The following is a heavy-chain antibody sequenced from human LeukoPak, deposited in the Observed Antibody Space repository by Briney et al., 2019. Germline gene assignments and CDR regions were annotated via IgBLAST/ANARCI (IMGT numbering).Heavy chain of an antibody. J-gene: IGHJ4*02. CDR3: ARNVVGDCSSTSCYTDY. V-gene: IGHV1-18*01. CDR2: ISAYNGST. CDR1: GYTFTSYG. D-gene: IGHD2-2*02. Sequence: GASVKVSCKASGYTFTSYGISWVRQAPGQGLEWMGWISAYNGSTNYAQKLQGRVTMTTDTSTSTAYMELRSLRSDDTAVYYCARNVVGDCSSTSCYTDYWGQGTLVTVSS.